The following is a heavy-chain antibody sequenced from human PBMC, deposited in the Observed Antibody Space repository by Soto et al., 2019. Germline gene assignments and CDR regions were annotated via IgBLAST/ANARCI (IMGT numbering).Heavy chain of an antibody. J-gene: IGHJ4*02. V-gene: IGHV4-39*01. Sequence: LSRTCTVSGGSISSSSYYWGWIRQPPGKGLEWIGSIYYSGSTYYNPSLKSRVTISVDTSKNQFSLKLSSVTAADTAVYYCSGGVTIFGVVIKYYFDYWGQGTLVTVSS. CDR2: IYYSGST. CDR1: GGSISSSSYY. CDR3: SGGVTIFGVVIKYYFDY. D-gene: IGHD3-3*01.